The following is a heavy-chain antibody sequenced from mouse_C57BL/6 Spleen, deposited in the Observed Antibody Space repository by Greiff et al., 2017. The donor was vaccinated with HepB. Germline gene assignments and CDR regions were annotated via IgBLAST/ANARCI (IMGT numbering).Heavy chain of an antibody. CDR3: ARGAGTSQVVY. D-gene: IGHD4-1*01. CDR1: GYAFSSYW. Sequence: QVQLQQSGAELVKPGASVKISCKPSGYAFSSYWMNWVKQRPGKGLEWIGQIYPGDGDTNYNGKFKGKATLTADKSSSTAYMQLSSLTSADSAVYFCARGAGTSQVVYWGQGTLVTVSA. V-gene: IGHV1-80*01. J-gene: IGHJ3*01. CDR2: IYPGDGDT.